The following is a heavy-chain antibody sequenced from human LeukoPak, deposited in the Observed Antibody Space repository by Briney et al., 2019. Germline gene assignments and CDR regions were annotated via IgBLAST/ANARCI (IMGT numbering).Heavy chain of an antibody. Sequence: GGSLRLSCAASGFTFSSYEMNWVRQAPGKGLEWVSYISSSGSTTYYADSVEGRSTISRDNAKNSLYLQMNSLRAEDTAVYYCARVFPDIVATIYYYYYMDVWGKGTTVTVSS. CDR3: ARVFPDIVATIYYYYYMDV. CDR1: GFTFSSYE. D-gene: IGHD5-12*01. V-gene: IGHV3-48*03. J-gene: IGHJ6*03. CDR2: ISSSGSTT.